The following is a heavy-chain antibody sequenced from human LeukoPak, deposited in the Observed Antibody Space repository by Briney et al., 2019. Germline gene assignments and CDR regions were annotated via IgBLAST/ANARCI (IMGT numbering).Heavy chain of an antibody. D-gene: IGHD1-14*01. J-gene: IGHJ5*02. V-gene: IGHV3-30*02. CDR3: AKATTSLTNWFDP. CDR2: IEFDGSKK. CDR1: RFTLSIFG. Sequence: GGSLRLSCTASRFTLSIFGMHWVRQAPGKGLEWVAFIEFDGSKKYYADSLKGRFTISRDNSKNTLYLQMNSLRGEDTAVYYCAKATTSLTNWFDPWGQGTLVTVSS.